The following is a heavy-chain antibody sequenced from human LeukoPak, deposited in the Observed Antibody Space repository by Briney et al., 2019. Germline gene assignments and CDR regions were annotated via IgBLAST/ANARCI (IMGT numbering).Heavy chain of an antibody. CDR1: GFTFDTYN. CDR2: IRSYSSYI. D-gene: IGHD3-9*01. J-gene: IGHJ6*03. V-gene: IGHV3-21*01. Sequence: GGSLRLSCAASGFTFDTYNFNWVRQAPGKGLEWVATIRSYSSYIHYADSVKGRFIISRDDAKKSMYLQMNSLRVEDTAVYFCARTILTDFYYYYSMDVWGKGTTVTVSS. CDR3: ARTILTDFYYYYSMDV.